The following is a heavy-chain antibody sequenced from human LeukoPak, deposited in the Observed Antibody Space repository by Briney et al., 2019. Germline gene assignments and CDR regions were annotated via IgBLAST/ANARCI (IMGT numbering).Heavy chain of an antibody. CDR1: GFTFSSYW. D-gene: IGHD3-22*01. J-gene: IGHJ4*02. CDR2: IKQDGSEK. V-gene: IGHV3-7*01. Sequence: GGSLRLSCAASGFTFSSYWMSWVRQAPGKGLEWVANIKQDGSEKYYVDSVEGRFTISRDNAKNSLYLQMNSLRAEDTAVYYCARAPPYYYDSSGYYYFDYWGQGTLVTVSS. CDR3: ARAPPYYYDSSGYYYFDY.